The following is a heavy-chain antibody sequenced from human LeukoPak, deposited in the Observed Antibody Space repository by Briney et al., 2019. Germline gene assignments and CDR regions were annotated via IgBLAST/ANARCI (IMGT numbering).Heavy chain of an antibody. CDR2: TYYRSKWYY. CDR3: ARDPGSLGELYYFDC. J-gene: IGHJ4*02. D-gene: IGHD3-16*01. V-gene: IGHV6-1*01. CDR1: GDSVSSNSAA. Sequence: PSQTLSLTCAISGDSVSSNSAAWNWIRQSPSRGLEWLGRTYYRSKWYYDYAVSVKSRITINPDTSKDQFSLQLNSVTPDDTAVYYCARDPGSLGELYYFDCWGQGTLVTVSS.